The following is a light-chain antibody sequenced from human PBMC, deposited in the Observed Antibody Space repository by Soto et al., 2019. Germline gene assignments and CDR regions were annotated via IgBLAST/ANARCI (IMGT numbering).Light chain of an antibody. V-gene: IGKV1-12*01. Sequence: DIQMTQSPSSVFASVGDRVTITCRASQGISRWLAWYQQKPGKAPKLLSYAAVRLESGVPSRFSGRGSGTDFTLTSASLQPEDLATYFCQQAYSFPYTFGQGTRLQFK. CDR1: QGISRW. J-gene: IGKJ2*01. CDR2: AAV. CDR3: QQAYSFPYT.